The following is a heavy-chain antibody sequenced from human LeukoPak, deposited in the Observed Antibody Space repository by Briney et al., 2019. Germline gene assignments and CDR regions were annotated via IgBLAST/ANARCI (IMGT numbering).Heavy chain of an antibody. CDR2: INSDVGTK. J-gene: IGHJ6*02. CDR3: ARDLRLCKVYYGMDV. D-gene: IGHD2-8*02. CDR1: GFPFSGYW. Sequence: PGGSLRFPCAASGFPFSGYWMHWVPQAPGKGLVWVSSINSDVGTKTSAASVKGRFPISRANAKNTLYRKMTSLRAEDTPVYYCARDLRLCKVYYGMDVWGQGTMVTVSS. V-gene: IGHV3-74*01.